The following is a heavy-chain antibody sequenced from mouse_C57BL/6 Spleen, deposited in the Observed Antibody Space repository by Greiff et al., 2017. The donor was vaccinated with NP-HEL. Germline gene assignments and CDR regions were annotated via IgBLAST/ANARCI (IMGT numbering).Heavy chain of an antibody. CDR1: GYTFTDYN. J-gene: IGHJ4*01. CDR2: INPNNGGT. D-gene: IGHD2-1*01. V-gene: IGHV1-18*01. Sequence: EVQLQQSGPELVKPGASVKIPCKASGYTFTDYNMDWVKQSHGKSLEWIGDINPNNGGTIYNQKFKGKATLTVDKSSSTAYMELRSRTSEDTAVYDCARGDGNYVNYAMDYWGQGTSVTVSS. CDR3: ARGDGNYVNYAMDY.